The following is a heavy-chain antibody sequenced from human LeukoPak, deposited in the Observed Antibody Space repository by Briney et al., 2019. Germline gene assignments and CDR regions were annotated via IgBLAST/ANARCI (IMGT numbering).Heavy chain of an antibody. CDR1: GGTISSYA. J-gene: IGHJ4*02. D-gene: IGHD6-19*01. CDR3: ARDGGSSGWYFCVY. Sequence: GASVKVSCKASGGTISSYAISWVRQAPGQGLEWMGGIIPIFGTANYAQKFQGRVTITADESTSTAYMELSSLRSEDTAVYYCARDGGSSGWYFCVYWGQGTLVTVSS. V-gene: IGHV1-69*13. CDR2: IIPIFGTA.